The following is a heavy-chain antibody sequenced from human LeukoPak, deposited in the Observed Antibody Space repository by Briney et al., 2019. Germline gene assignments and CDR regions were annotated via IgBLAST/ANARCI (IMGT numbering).Heavy chain of an antibody. D-gene: IGHD4-17*01. CDR3: ARDKYGDYATFDY. Sequence: GGSLRLSCAASGFTFSSYAMSWVRQAPGKGLEWVSATSGSGGSTYYADSVKGGFTISRDNSKNTLYLQMNSLRAEDTAVYYCARDKYGDYATFDYWGQGTLVTVSS. J-gene: IGHJ4*02. CDR2: TSGSGGST. V-gene: IGHV3-23*01. CDR1: GFTFSSYA.